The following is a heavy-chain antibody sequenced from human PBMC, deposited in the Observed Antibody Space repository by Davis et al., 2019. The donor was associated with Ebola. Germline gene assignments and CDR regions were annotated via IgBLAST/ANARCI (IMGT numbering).Heavy chain of an antibody. CDR3: ARDREILYVYGMDV. V-gene: IGHV3-30*03. J-gene: IGHJ6*04. CDR2: ISYDGSNK. D-gene: IGHD2-8*01. Sequence: GGSLRLSCAAPGFTSSSYGMHWVRQAPGKGLEWVAVISYDGSNKYYADSVKGRFTISRDNAKNSLYLQMNSLRDEDTAVYYCARDREILYVYGMDVWGKGTTVTVSS. CDR1: GFTSSSYG.